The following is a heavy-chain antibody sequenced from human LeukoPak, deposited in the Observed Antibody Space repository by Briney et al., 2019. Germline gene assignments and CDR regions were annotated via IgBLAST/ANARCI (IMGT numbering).Heavy chain of an antibody. V-gene: IGHV4-31*03. CDR3: ARVGYYYDSSGYYHKYFQH. CDR2: IYYSGST. D-gene: IGHD3-22*01. Sequence: PSETLSLTCTVSGGSISSGGYYWSWIRQQPGKGLEWIGYIYYSGSTYYNPSLKSRVTISVDTSKNQFSLKLSSVTAADTAVYYCARVGYYYDSSGYYHKYFQHWGQGTLVTVSS. J-gene: IGHJ1*01. CDR1: GGSISSGGYY.